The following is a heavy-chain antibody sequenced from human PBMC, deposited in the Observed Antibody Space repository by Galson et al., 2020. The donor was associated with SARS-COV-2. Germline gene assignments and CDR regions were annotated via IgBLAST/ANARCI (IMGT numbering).Heavy chain of an antibody. J-gene: IGHJ4*02. CDR3: ARDVRAGGYALFEH. Sequence: SQTLSLTCSVSGYSISSGYYWGWLRQTPGKGLEWIGSIYHSGSTSYNPSLRSRVTISVDTSKNQFSLKLSAVTAADTAVCFCARDVRAGGYALFEHWDQGTLVTVSS. CDR1: GYSISSGYY. CDR2: IYHSGST. V-gene: IGHV4-38-2*02. D-gene: IGHD3-22*01.